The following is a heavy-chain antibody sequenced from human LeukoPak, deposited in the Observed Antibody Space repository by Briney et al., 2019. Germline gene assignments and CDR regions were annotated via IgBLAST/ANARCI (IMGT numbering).Heavy chain of an antibody. J-gene: IGHJ3*01. CDR1: GFTFDDYA. V-gene: IGHV3-9*03. CDR2: ISWNSGSI. CDR3: AKGASYGTYDAFDS. Sequence: GGSLRLSCAASGFTFDDYAMHWVRQAPGKGLEWVSGISWNSGSIGYADSVKGRFTISRDNAKSSLSLQMNSLRAEDMALYYCAKGASYGTYDAFDSWGQGTMVTVSS. D-gene: IGHD3-16*01.